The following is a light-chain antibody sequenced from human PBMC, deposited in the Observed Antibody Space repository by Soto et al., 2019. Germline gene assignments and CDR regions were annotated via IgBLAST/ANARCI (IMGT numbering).Light chain of an antibody. CDR3: NSYTSSSTLV. CDR1: SSDVGGYKY. J-gene: IGLJ2*01. V-gene: IGLV2-14*01. Sequence: QSALTQPASVSGSPGQSITISCTGTSSDVGGYKYVSWYQQHPGKAPKLVIYEVSNRPSGISNRFSGSKSGNTASLTISGLQAEDEADYYCNSYTSSSTLVFGGGTKLTVL. CDR2: EVS.